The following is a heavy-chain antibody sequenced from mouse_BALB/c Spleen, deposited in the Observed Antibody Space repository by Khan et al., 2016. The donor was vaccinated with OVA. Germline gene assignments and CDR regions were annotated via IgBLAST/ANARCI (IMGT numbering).Heavy chain of an antibody. CDR3: ARGGWEVFAY. V-gene: IGHV1-77*01. J-gene: IGHJ3*01. CDR2: IYPGSDST. CDR1: GYIFTDYV. Sequence: QVQLKQSGPELVKPGASVKMSCKASGYIFTDYVMNWVKQRTGQGLEWIGQIYPGSDSTYYNEKFKDKATLTADRSSSTAYMQLNSLTSEDSAVEFGARGGWEVFAYWGQGTLVTVSA. D-gene: IGHD1-1*02.